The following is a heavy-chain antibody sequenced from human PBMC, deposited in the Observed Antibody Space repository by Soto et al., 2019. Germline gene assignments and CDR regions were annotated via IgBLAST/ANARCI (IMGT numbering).Heavy chain of an antibody. CDR1: GGSFSGYY. Sequence: SETLSLTCAVYGGSFSGYYWSWIRQPPGKGLEWNGEINHSGSTNCNPSLKSRVTISVDTSKNQFSLKLFSVTAADTAVYYCAIVRNIVVVVAATPTVPGQWFDPWGQGTLVTVSS. J-gene: IGHJ5*02. CDR2: INHSGST. CDR3: AIVRNIVVVVAATPTVPGQWFDP. D-gene: IGHD2-15*01. V-gene: IGHV4-34*01.